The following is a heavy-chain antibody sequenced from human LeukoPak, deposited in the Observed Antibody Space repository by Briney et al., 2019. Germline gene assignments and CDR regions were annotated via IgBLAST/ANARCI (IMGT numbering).Heavy chain of an antibody. CDR3: ASVKYYYDSSGYPY. CDR2: IYYSGST. V-gene: IGHV4-39*07. CDR1: GGSISSSSYY. Sequence: SETLSLTCTVSGGSISSSSYYWDWIRQPPGKGLEWIGTIYYSGSTSYNPSLKSRLTISVDTSKNQFSLKLSSVTAADTAVYYCASVKYYYDSSGYPYWGQGTLVTVSS. J-gene: IGHJ4*02. D-gene: IGHD3-22*01.